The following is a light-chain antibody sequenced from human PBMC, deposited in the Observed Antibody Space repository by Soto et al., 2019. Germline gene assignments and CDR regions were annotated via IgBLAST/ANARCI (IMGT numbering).Light chain of an antibody. J-gene: IGLJ7*01. CDR3: RSYAGSNNYV. V-gene: IGLV2-8*01. CDR2: EVS. CDR1: SSDIGGYNY. Sequence: QSVLTQPPSASGSPGQSVTISCTGTSSDIGGYNYVSWYQQHPGKAPKLMIYEVSKRPSGVPDRFSGSKSGNTASLTVSGLQAEDEADYYCRSYAGSNNYVFGSGTQLTVL.